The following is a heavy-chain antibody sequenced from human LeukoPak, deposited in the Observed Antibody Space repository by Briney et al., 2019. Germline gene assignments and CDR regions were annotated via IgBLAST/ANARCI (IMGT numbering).Heavy chain of an antibody. J-gene: IGHJ4*02. V-gene: IGHV4-34*01. Sequence: SETLSLTCAVYGGSFSGYYWSWIRQPPGKGLEWIGEINHSGSTNYNPSLKSRVTMSVDTSKNQFSLKLSSVTAADTAVYYCARAPVAGTLIFDYWGQGTLVTVSS. CDR1: GGSFSGYY. D-gene: IGHD6-19*01. CDR3: ARAPVAGTLIFDY. CDR2: INHSGST.